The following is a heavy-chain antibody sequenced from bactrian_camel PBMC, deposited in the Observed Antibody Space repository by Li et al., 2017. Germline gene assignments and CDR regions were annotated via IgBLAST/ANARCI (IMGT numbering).Heavy chain of an antibody. J-gene: IGHJ4*01. CDR2: IDNDGTT. D-gene: IGHD1*01. CDR3: ARDYRDSFDY. V-gene: IGHV3S67*01. CDR1: EDTITRYC. Sequence: VQLVESGGGSVQAGGSLRLSCVASEDTITRYCMGWFRQAPGKEREGVAHIDNDGTTHYVDSVKGRFTISGDNAKNTLYLQMNSLKSEDTALYYCARDYRDSFDYWGQGTQVTVS.